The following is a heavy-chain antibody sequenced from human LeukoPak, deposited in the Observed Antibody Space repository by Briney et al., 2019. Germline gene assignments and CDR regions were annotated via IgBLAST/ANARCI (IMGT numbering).Heavy chain of an antibody. V-gene: IGHV3-48*04. CDR2: IDKSSDPI. J-gene: IGHJ4*02. CDR3: ADNLSR. CDR1: GMTLSITS. D-gene: IGHD1-1*01. Sequence: GGSLRLPCAASGMTLSITSMNWVRQAPGKGLEWISYIDKSSDPIYYADSVKGRFTISRDIARNSLFLQMNSLRAEDTAVYFCADNLSRWGQGTLVTVSS.